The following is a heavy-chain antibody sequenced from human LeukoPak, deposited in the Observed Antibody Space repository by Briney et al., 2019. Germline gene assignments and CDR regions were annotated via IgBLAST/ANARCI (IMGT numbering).Heavy chain of an antibody. V-gene: IGHV3-64D*09. J-gene: IGHJ4*02. CDR3: VKALRLVTTHYDY. Sequence: GGSLRLSCSASGFTFSSSGMHWVRQAPGKGLEYVSAITSNGGSTYYTDSVKGRFTISRDNSKNTLYLQMSSLRPDDTALYYCVKALRLVTTHYDYWGQGTLVTVSS. CDR2: ITSNGGST. D-gene: IGHD4-17*01. CDR1: GFTFSSSG.